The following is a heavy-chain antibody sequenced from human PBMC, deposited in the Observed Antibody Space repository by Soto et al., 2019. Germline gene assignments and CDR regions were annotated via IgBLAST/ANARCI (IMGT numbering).Heavy chain of an antibody. CDR1: ESTVSRDW. CDR3: SGGVGDAF. D-gene: IGHD1-26*01. J-gene: IGHJ4*02. CDR2: INQDGGEK. Sequence: EVHLVEPGGGLVQTGGSLRLSCAIFESTVSRDWMNWVRQAPGKGLEWVAHINQDGGEKYYVDSVKGRFTISRDNAKKSLYLQMNSLRPADTAMYYCSGGVGDAFWGQGTLVTVSS. V-gene: IGHV3-7*04.